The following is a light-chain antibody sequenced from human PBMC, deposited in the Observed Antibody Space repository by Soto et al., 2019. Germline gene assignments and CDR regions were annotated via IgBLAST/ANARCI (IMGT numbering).Light chain of an antibody. CDR2: GAS. Sequence: EIVLTQSPATLSVSPGERATLSCRASQSVRTFVDWYQQKPGQAPRLLIHGASNRATGIPARFSGSGSGTDFTLTISNLEPEDFAVYYCQQHSHWPPWMFGQGTKV. CDR1: QSVRTF. J-gene: IGKJ1*01. CDR3: QQHSHWPPWM. V-gene: IGKV3-11*01.